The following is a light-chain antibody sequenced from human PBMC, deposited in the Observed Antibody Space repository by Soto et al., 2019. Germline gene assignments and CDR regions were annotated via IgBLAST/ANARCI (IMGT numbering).Light chain of an antibody. Sequence: SYELTQPPSVSVSPGQTASITCSGDKLGDKYACWYQQKPGQSPVLVIYQDSKRPSGIPERFSGSNSGNTATLTISGTQAMDEADYYCYSKARGGSFVLGTGTKLTVL. CDR3: YSKARGGSFV. V-gene: IGLV3-1*01. J-gene: IGLJ1*01. CDR1: KLGDKY. CDR2: QDS.